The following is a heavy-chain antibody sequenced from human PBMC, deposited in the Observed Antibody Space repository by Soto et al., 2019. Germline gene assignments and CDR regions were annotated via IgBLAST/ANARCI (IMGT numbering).Heavy chain of an antibody. Sequence: GGSLRLSCAASGFTVSSNYMSWVRQAPGKGLEWVSVIYSGGSTYYADSVKGRFTISRDNSKNTLYLQMNSLRAEDTAVYYCARESLTRDYYYMDVWGKGTTVTVSS. CDR1: GFTVSSNY. V-gene: IGHV3-53*01. J-gene: IGHJ6*03. CDR2: IYSGGST. CDR3: ARESLTRDYYYMDV. D-gene: IGHD2-2*01.